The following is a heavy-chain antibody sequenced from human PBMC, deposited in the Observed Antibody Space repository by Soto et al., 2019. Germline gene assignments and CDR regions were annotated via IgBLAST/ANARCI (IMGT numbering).Heavy chain of an antibody. Sequence: EVQLVESGGGLVKPGGSLRLSCAASGFTFSNAWMSWVRQAPGKGLEWVGRIKSKTDGGTTDYAAPVKGRFTISRDDSKNTLYLQMNSLKTEDTAVYYCTTDIYCSGGRCGPQLSDFDYWGQGTLVTVSS. CDR2: IKSKTDGGTT. J-gene: IGHJ4*02. V-gene: IGHV3-15*01. D-gene: IGHD2-15*01. CDR1: GFTFSNAW. CDR3: TTDIYCSGGRCGPQLSDFDY.